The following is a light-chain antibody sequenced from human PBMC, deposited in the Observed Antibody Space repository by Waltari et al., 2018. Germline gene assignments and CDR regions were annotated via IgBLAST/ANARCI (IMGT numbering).Light chain of an antibody. J-gene: IGKJ4*01. CDR1: QSVNSD. CDR2: GAS. V-gene: IGKV3-15*01. CDR3: QQYNNWPLT. Sequence: EAVVMQSPATLSVSRGERAALSCRASQSVNSDLAWYQQKPGQAPRLLIYGASTWASGIPARFSGSGSGTEFTLTISSLQSEDFAVYYCQQYNNWPLTFGGGTKVEI.